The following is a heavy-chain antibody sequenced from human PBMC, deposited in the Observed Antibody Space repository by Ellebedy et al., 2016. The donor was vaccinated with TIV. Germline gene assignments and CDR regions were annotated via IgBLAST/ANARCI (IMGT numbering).Heavy chain of an antibody. Sequence: GESLKISCAASGFTFSSYNMNWIRQAPDKGLEWVAVIWYDGSIKYLADSVKGRFTISRDNFNNTLYLQMNSLRAEDTAVYWCASWDFDYWGQGTLVTVSS. D-gene: IGHD7-27*01. CDR3: ASWDFDY. CDR2: IWYDGSIK. V-gene: IGHV3-33*08. J-gene: IGHJ4*02. CDR1: GFTFSSYN.